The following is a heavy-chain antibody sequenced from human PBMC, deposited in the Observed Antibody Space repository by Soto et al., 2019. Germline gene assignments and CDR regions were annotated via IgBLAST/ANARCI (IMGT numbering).Heavy chain of an antibody. CDR2: VKSKADGGTA. CDR1: GFSISNAW. D-gene: IGHD3-3*01. J-gene: IGHJ5*02. V-gene: IGHV3-15*07. Sequence: EVQLVESGGGLVQPGGSLRLSCAASGFSISNAWMHWVRQAPGKGLEWVGRVKSKADGGTADYAAPAKGRFTISREDSKNTQYLQMNSLKMEATAVYYCNTYPDFWGGHTHLWGQGTLVTVSS. CDR3: NTYPDFWGGHTHL.